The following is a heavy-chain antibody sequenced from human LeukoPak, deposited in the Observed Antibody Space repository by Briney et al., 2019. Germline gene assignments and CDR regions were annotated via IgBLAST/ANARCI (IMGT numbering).Heavy chain of an antibody. J-gene: IGHJ4*02. V-gene: IGHV1-24*01. CDR3: ATIPGYSSSWYDPPVDY. CDR1: GYTLTELS. CDR2: FDPEDGET. D-gene: IGHD6-13*01. Sequence: ASVKVSCKVSGYTLTELSMHWVRRAPGKGLEWMGGFDPEDGETIYARKFQGRVTMTEDTSTDTAYMELSSLRSEDTAVYYCATIPGYSSSWYDPPVDYWGQGTLVTVSS.